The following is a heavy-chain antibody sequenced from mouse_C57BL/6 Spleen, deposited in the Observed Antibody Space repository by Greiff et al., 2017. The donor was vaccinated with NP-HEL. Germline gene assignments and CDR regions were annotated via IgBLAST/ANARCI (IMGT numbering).Heavy chain of an antibody. Sequence: EVQVVESGGGLVQPGGSLSLSCAASGFTFTDYYMSWVRQPPGKALEWLGFIRNNANGYTTEYSASVKGRFTISRDNSQSILYPQGNALRADDSGTYYCARSPLQRYFDDWGHGITLTVA. J-gene: IGHJ2*01. V-gene: IGHV7-3*01. D-gene: IGHD1-2*01. CDR2: IRNNANGYTT. CDR3: ARSPLQRYFDD. CDR1: GFTFTDYY.